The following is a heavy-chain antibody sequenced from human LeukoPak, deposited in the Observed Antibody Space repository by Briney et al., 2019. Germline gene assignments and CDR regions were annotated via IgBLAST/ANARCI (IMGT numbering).Heavy chain of an antibody. D-gene: IGHD3-22*01. V-gene: IGHV3-23*01. CDR2: ISISSSGT. J-gene: IGHJ4*02. CDR1: GFTFNGYA. CDR3: AKNPSLPYYYDSSGYYHDY. Sequence: GGSLRLSCAASGFTFNGYAMNWVRQAPGKGLEWVSSISISSSGTYYADSVKGRFTISRDDSKNTLYLQMNSLRAEDTAVYYCAKNPSLPYYYDSSGYYHDYWGQGTLVTVSS.